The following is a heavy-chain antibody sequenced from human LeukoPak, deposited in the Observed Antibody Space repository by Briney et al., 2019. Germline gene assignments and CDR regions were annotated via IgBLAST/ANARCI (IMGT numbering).Heavy chain of an antibody. Sequence: GGSLRLSCAASGFTFSDYYMSWIRQAPGKGLEWVSYISSSGSTIYYADSVKGRFTISRDNAKNSLYLQMNSLRAEDAAVHYCARGQYYDSSGYFDWGQGTLVTVSS. J-gene: IGHJ4*02. CDR3: ARGQYYDSSGYFD. D-gene: IGHD3-22*01. CDR1: GFTFSDYY. V-gene: IGHV3-11*04. CDR2: ISSSGSTI.